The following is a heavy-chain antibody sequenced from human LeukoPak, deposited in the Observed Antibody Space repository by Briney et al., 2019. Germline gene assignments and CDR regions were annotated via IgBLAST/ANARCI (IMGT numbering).Heavy chain of an antibody. CDR2: ISSSSSTI. D-gene: IGHD3-3*01. V-gene: IGHV3-48*04. J-gene: IGHJ4*02. CDR1: GFTFSSYS. CDR3: ARQSAYVDY. Sequence: GGSLRLSCAASGFTFSSYSMNWVRQAPGMGLEWVSYISSSSSTIYYADSVKGRFTISRDNAKNSLYLQMNSLRAEDTAVYYCARQSAYVDYWGQGTLVTVSS.